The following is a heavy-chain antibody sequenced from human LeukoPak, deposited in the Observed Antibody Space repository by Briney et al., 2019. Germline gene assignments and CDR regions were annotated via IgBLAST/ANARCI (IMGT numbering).Heavy chain of an antibody. Sequence: NPSETLSLTCTVSGGSISSYYWSWIRQPPGKGLEWIGYIYYSGSTNYNPSLKSRVTISVDTSKNQFSLKLSSVTAADTAVYYCARGRHNGDKAIDYWGQGTLVTVSS. CDR3: ARGRHNGDKAIDY. CDR1: GGSISSYY. D-gene: IGHD4-17*01. V-gene: IGHV4-59*12. CDR2: IYYSGST. J-gene: IGHJ4*02.